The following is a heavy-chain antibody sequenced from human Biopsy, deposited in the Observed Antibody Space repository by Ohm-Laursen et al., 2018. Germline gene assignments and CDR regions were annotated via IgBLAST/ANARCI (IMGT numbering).Heavy chain of an antibody. J-gene: IGHJ3*01. CDR1: GGDINNYY. CDR3: ASVVLGPTNDAFDL. CDR2: LFTSGTT. V-gene: IGHV4-4*07. Sequence: SETLSLTCHVSGGDINNYYWSWIRQPAGKGLEWIGRLFTSGTTNYSPSLNNRVTMSVDTSKNQFSLRLTSVTAADTAMYYCASVVLGPTNDAFDLWGQGTMVVVSS. D-gene: IGHD3-22*01.